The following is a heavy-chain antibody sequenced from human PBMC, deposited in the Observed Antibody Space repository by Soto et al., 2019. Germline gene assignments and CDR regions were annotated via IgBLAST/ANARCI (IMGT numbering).Heavy chain of an antibody. CDR3: VRGKEAGVWFDP. CDR1: GFTFSHHS. D-gene: IGHD3-10*01. Sequence: QVQLVQSGAEVTKPGASVQVSCKASGFTFSHHSIHWVRQAPGQRLEWMGWINSDTGYTKYSQKFQARLTITWDSPAKTAYMELSSLQSEDTAVYYCVRGKEAGVWFDPWGQGTLVTVSS. V-gene: IGHV1-3*04. J-gene: IGHJ5*02. CDR2: INSDTGYT.